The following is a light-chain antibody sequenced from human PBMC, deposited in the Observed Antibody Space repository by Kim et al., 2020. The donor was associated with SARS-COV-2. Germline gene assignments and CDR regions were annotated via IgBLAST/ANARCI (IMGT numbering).Light chain of an antibody. V-gene: IGLV2-14*04. Sequence: GMSISVSCTGTSRDMGVHHYVSGYQQHPGKAPKLMIYDVAKRPSGISNRFAGSKSGNTASLTIYGLQAEDEADYYCSSYTRSNTYVFGTGTKVTVL. CDR1: SRDMGVHHY. CDR3: SSYTRSNTYV. CDR2: DVA. J-gene: IGLJ1*01.